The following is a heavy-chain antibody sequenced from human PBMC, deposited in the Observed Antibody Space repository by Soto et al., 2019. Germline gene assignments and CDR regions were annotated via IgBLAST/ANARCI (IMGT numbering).Heavy chain of an antibody. J-gene: IGHJ5*02. CDR3: ARQYYYGSGSYSWGWFDP. Sequence: SETLSLTCTVSGGSISSHYWSWIRQPPGKGLEWIGYIYYSGSTHYNPSLKSRVTISVDTSKNQFSLKLSSVTAADTAVYYCARQYYYGSGSYSWGWFDPWGQGTLVT. D-gene: IGHD3-10*01. CDR1: GGSISSHY. CDR2: IYYSGST. V-gene: IGHV4-59*08.